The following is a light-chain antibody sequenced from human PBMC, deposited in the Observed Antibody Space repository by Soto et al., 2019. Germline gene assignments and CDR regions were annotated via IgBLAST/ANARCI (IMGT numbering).Light chain of an antibody. Sequence: QSVLAQPASVSGSPGQSITISCTVTSSDVGGYNYVSWYQRHPGKAPKLMIYEVSNRPSGVSNRFSGSKSGNTASLTISGLQAEDEADYYCSSYTSSSTYVFGTGTKVTLL. CDR3: SSYTSSSTYV. V-gene: IGLV2-14*01. CDR1: SSDVGGYNY. CDR2: EVS. J-gene: IGLJ1*01.